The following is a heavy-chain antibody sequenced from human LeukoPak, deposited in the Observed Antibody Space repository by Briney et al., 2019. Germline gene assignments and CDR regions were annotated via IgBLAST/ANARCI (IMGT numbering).Heavy chain of an antibody. CDR3: ARGAFYYEISDPIDY. V-gene: IGHV3-30*04. J-gene: IGHJ4*02. CDR2: ISYAGSDK. D-gene: IGHD3-22*01. CDR1: AFTFSSYP. Sequence: GGSLRLSCAASAFTFSSYPMHWVRQAPGKGLEWVSVISYAGSDKYYADSVKGRFTVSRDSSTLYLQLNSLRPEDTAVYYCARGAFYYEISDPIDYWGQGTLVTVSS.